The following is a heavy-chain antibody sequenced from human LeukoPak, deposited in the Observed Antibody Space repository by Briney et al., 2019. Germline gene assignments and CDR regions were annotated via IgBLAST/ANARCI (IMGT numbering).Heavy chain of an antibody. V-gene: IGHV1-46*01. CDR3: ARGYCSGGSCYSTDYYYGMDV. J-gene: IGHJ6*02. Sequence: ASVKVSCKASGCTFTSYYMHWVRQAPGQGLEWMGIINPSGGSTSYAQKFQGRVTMTRDTSTSTVYMELSSLRSEDTAVYYCARGYCSGGSCYSTDYYYGMDVWGQGTTVTVSS. CDR2: INPSGGST. D-gene: IGHD2-15*01. CDR1: GCTFTSYY.